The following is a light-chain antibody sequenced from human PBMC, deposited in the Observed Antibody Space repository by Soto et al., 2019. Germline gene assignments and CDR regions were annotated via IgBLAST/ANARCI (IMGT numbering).Light chain of an antibody. J-gene: IGKJ1*01. CDR2: AAS. CDR1: QGISSY. Sequence: DIQLTQSPSFLSASVGDRVTITCRASQGISSYLAWYQQKPGIAPKLLIYAASTLHSGVPSRFSGSGSGTEFTLTISSLQPEDFATYYCQQLNSYPRGTFGQGTKVEIK. V-gene: IGKV1-9*01. CDR3: QQLNSYPRGT.